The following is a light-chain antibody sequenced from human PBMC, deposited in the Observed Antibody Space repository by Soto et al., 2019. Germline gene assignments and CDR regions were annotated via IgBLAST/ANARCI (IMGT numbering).Light chain of an antibody. CDR3: QQYNKWPWT. CDR2: GAS. V-gene: IGKV3-15*01. CDR1: QRITT. J-gene: IGKJ1*01. Sequence: PGERATLSCRASQRITTVAWYQQRPGQAPRLLIYGASTRATGIPAKFSGSGSGTEFTLTISSLQSEDFAVYYCQQYNKWPWTFGQGTKVDIK.